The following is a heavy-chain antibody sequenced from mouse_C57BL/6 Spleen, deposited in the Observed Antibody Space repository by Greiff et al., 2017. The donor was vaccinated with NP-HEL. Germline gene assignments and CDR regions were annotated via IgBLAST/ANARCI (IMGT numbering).Heavy chain of an antibody. D-gene: IGHD1-1*01. Sequence: QVQLQQSGPGLVQPSQSLSITCTVSGFSLTSYGVHWVRQSPGKGLEWLGVIWSGGSTDYNAAFISRLSISKDNSKSQVFFKMNSLQADDTAIYYCVRKGNYYGSSNYWYFDVWGTGTTVTVSS. CDR1: GFSLTSYG. CDR2: IWSGGST. V-gene: IGHV2-2*01. J-gene: IGHJ1*03. CDR3: VRKGNYYGSSNYWYFDV.